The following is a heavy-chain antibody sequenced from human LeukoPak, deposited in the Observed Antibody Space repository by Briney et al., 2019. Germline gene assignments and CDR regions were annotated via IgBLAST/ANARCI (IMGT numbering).Heavy chain of an antibody. J-gene: IGHJ5*02. D-gene: IGHD3-3*01. Sequence: PSETLSLTCAVYGGSFSGYYWSWIRQPPGKGLEWIGEINHSGSTNYNPSLKSRVTLSVDTSKNRFSLKLSSVTAADTAVYDCARGRNGYYDFWSGSWFDPWGQGTLVTVSS. CDR1: GGSFSGYY. V-gene: IGHV4-34*01. CDR2: INHSGST. CDR3: ARGRNGYYDFWSGSWFDP.